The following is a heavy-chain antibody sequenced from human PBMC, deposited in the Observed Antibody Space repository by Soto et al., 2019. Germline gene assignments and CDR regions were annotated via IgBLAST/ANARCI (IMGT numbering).Heavy chain of an antibody. J-gene: IGHJ4*02. Sequence: EVRLVESGGGLVQPGGSLRLSCVASGFTFKSDWMHWVRQAPGKGLVWVSRINSDESSTSYADSVKGRFTISRDNAKNTLYLQMHSLRVEDTAVYYCARDRGYGGIYYFANWGQGTLVTVSS. CDR1: GFTFKSDW. CDR2: INSDESST. V-gene: IGHV3-74*01. CDR3: ARDRGYGGIYYFAN. D-gene: IGHD4-17*01.